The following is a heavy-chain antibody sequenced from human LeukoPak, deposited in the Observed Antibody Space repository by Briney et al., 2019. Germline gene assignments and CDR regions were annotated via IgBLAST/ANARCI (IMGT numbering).Heavy chain of an antibody. CDR3: ARTQIYGSGSYYIGNYYYYGMDV. CDR1: GGSFSGYY. V-gene: IGHV4-34*01. Sequence: SETLSLTCAVYGGSFSGYYWSGVGQPPGKGREWIGEINHSGSTNYNPSLKSRVTISVDTSKNQFSLKLSSVTAADTAVYYCARTQIYGSGSYYIGNYYYYGMDVWGKGTTVTVSS. D-gene: IGHD3-10*01. CDR2: INHSGST. J-gene: IGHJ6*04.